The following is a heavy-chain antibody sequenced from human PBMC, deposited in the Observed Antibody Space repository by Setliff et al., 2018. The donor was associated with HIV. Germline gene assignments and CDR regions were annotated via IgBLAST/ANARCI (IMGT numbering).Heavy chain of an antibody. J-gene: IGHJ6*03. D-gene: IGHD3-3*01. Sequence: PGGSLRLSCIASGFTFTNYDMSWVRQAPGKGLEWVSAISGSGGRTHYADSVKGRFTISRDNSKTTLYLQMNSLRDEDTAVYYCARENDFSSMDVWGKGTPVTVSS. V-gene: IGHV3-23*01. CDR1: GFTFTNYD. CDR3: ARENDFSSMDV. CDR2: ISGSGGRT.